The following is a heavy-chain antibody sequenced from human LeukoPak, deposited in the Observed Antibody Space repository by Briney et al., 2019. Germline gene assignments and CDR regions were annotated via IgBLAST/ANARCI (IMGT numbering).Heavy chain of an antibody. Sequence: SETLSLTCTVSGGSISNYYWSWIRQPPGKGLEWIGHIYYSGATKYNPSLKSRITISVDTSKNQFSLMLSPVTAADTAVYYCARFGITVVRGGKYYFDYWGQGTLVTVSS. CDR2: IYYSGAT. D-gene: IGHD3-10*01. V-gene: IGHV4-59*08. J-gene: IGHJ4*02. CDR3: ARFGITVVRGGKYYFDY. CDR1: GGSISNYY.